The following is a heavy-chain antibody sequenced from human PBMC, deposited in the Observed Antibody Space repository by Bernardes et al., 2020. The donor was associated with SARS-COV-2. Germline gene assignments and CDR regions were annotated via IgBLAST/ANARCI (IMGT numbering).Heavy chain of an antibody. J-gene: IGHJ5*02. Sequence: GGSLRLSCAASGFTVSNSYMSWARQAPGKGLEWVSLIYSGGRTYYADSVKGRFTISRDNAKNSLYLQMNSLRAEDTAVYYCARDYQTSYYDFWSGRIFNWFDPWGQGTLVTVSS. V-gene: IGHV3-66*01. CDR3: ARDYQTSYYDFWSGRIFNWFDP. CDR1: GFTVSNSY. D-gene: IGHD3-3*01. CDR2: IYSGGRT.